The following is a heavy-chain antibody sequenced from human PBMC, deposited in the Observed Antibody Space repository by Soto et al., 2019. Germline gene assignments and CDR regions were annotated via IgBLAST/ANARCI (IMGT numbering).Heavy chain of an antibody. CDR3: ARDAGLASVRYCISTSCRTTEFYP. D-gene: IGHD2-2*01. CDR2: IWYDGSNK. CDR1: GFTFSSYC. V-gene: IGHV3-33*01. Sequence: GGSLRLSCAASGFTFSSYCMHWVRQAPGKGLEWVAVIWYDGSNKYYADSVKGRFTISRDNSKNTLYLQMNSLRAEDTAVYYCARDAGLASVRYCISTSCRTTEFYPWGQGTLVTVSS. J-gene: IGHJ5*02.